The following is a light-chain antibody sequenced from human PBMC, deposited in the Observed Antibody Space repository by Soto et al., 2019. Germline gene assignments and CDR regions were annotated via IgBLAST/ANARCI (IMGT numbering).Light chain of an antibody. V-gene: IGLV1-40*01. Sequence: QSVLTQPPSVSGAPGQRVTISCTGSSSNIGAGYDVHWYQQLPGTAPKLLIYGNSNRPSGVPDRFSGSKSGTSASLAITGLQAEDEADYYCQSYDSSLSVYVVFGGRTKLTVL. CDR3: QSYDSSLSVYVV. J-gene: IGLJ2*01. CDR1: SSNIGAGYD. CDR2: GNS.